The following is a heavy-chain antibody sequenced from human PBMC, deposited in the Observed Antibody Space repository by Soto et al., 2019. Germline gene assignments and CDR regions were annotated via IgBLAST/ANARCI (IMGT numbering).Heavy chain of an antibody. V-gene: IGHV3-30-3*01. Sequence: PGGSLRLSCAAPGFTLSDYPMNWVRQSPGKGLEWVALISYDGSKKYYADSVRGRFTISRDNSENTLYLQMSSLTTEDTSVYYCARESPVLSWYFDLWGRGTLVTVSS. CDR3: ARESPVLSWYFDL. CDR1: GFTLSDYP. J-gene: IGHJ2*01. CDR2: ISYDGSKK.